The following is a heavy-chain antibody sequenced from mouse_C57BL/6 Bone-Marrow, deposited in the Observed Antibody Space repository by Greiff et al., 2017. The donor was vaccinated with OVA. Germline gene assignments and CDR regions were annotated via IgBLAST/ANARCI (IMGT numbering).Heavy chain of an antibody. CDR1: GYTFTSYW. D-gene: IGHD1-1*01. Sequence: QVQLKQPGAELVMPGASVKLSCKASGYTFTSYWMHWVKQRPGQGLEWIGEIDPSDSYTNYNQKFKGKSTLTVDKSSSTAYMQLSSLTSEDSAVYYCARKWFYYGSSYYWYCDVWGTGTTVTVSS. V-gene: IGHV1-69*01. CDR3: ARKWFYYGSSYYWYCDV. J-gene: IGHJ1*03. CDR2: IDPSDSYT.